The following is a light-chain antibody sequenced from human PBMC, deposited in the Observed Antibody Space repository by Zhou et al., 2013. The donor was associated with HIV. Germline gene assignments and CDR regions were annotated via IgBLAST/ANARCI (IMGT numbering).Light chain of an antibody. CDR2: GAS. J-gene: IGKJ3*01. V-gene: IGKV1-33*01. CDR3: QQYDNLLA. Sequence: DIQMTQSPSSLSASVGDRVTITCRASQDIRNDLGWYQQKPGKVPQSLIYGASSLRSGVPSRFSGSGSGTDFTFTISSLQPEDIATYYCQQYDNLLAFGPGTKWISN. CDR1: QDIRND.